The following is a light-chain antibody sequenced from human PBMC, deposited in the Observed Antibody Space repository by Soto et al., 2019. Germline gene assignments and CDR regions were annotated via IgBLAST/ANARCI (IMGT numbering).Light chain of an antibody. V-gene: IGKV1-5*01. CDR1: EYIGYF. CDR3: QHYKSFPST. J-gene: IGKJ2*01. CDR2: DAS. Sequence: DIQMTQTPSTLSASVGDRVTITCRATEYIGYFLAWYQQAPGKAPQLLISDASKLQSGVPSRFSGSGAGTEFTLPITSLQADDFATYYCQHYKSFPSTFGPGTKLDI.